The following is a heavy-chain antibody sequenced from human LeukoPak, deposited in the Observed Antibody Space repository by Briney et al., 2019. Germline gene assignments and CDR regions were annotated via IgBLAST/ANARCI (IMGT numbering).Heavy chain of an antibody. V-gene: IGHV3-9*01. Sequence: GGSLRLSCAASGFTFSNAWMNWVRQAPGKGLEWVSGISWNSVNIAYAGSVKGRFTISRDNAKNSLYLQMNSLRAEDTAFYYCAKPFSRGSFVGFDIWGQGTMVTVSS. CDR2: ISWNSVNI. J-gene: IGHJ3*02. CDR1: GFTFSNAW. D-gene: IGHD1-26*01. CDR3: AKPFSRGSFVGFDI.